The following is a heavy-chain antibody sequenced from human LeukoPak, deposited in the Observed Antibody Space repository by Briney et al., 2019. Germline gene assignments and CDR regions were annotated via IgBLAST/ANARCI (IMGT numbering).Heavy chain of an antibody. Sequence: ASVKVSCKASGYTFTSYGISWVRQAPGQGLEGVGWISAYNGNTNYAQKLQGRVTMTTDTSTSTAYMELRSLRSDDTAVYYCARDVAQRITMVRGVSEPFDYWGQGTLVTVSS. D-gene: IGHD3-10*01. CDR3: ARDVAQRITMVRGVSEPFDY. CDR1: GYTFTSYG. V-gene: IGHV1-18*01. J-gene: IGHJ4*02. CDR2: ISAYNGNT.